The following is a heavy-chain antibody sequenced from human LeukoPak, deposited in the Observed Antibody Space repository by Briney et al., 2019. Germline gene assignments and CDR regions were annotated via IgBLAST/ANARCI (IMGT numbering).Heavy chain of an antibody. V-gene: IGHV3-74*01. CDR1: GVTFSSYW. CDR3: ARRSSGSPPYYFGY. Sequence: GGSLRLSCAASGVTFSSYWMHWVRQAPGKGLVWVSRINSDGSSTSYADSVKGRFTISRDNAKNTLYLQMNSLRAEDTAVYYCARRSSGSPPYYFGYWGPGTLVTVSS. CDR2: INSDGSST. J-gene: IGHJ4*02. D-gene: IGHD1-26*01.